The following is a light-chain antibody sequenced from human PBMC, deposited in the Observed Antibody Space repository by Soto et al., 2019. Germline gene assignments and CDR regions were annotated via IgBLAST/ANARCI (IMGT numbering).Light chain of an antibody. CDR1: SSDVGSYNL. CDR2: EVI. J-gene: IGLJ3*02. CDR3: SSYTSADTLV. V-gene: IGLV2-14*02. Sequence: QSALTQPASVSGSPGQSITISCTGTSSDVGSYNLVSWYQQHPGKAPKLMIYEVINRPSGVSNRFSGSKSGNTASLTISGLQAEDEADYYCSSYTSADTLVFGGGTKLTVL.